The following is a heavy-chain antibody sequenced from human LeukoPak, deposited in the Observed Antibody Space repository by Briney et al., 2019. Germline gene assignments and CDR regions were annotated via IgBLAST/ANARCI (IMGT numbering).Heavy chain of an antibody. CDR2: IYSGGST. CDR3: ARDEYSYGYSYFDL. V-gene: IGHV3-53*01. J-gene: IGHJ2*01. Sequence: GGSLRLSCAASGFTVSSNYMSWVRQAPGKGLEWVSVIYSGGSTYYADSVKGRFTISRDNSKNTLYLQMNSLRAEDTAVYYCARDEYSYGYSYFDLWGRGTLVTVSS. D-gene: IGHD5-18*01. CDR1: GFTVSSNY.